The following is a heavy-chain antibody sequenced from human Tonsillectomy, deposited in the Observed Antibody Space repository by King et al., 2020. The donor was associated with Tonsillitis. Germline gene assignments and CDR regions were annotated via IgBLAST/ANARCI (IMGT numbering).Heavy chain of an antibody. D-gene: IGHD4-17*01. CDR2: ISWNSGSI. V-gene: IGHV3-9*01. J-gene: IGHJ6*02. Sequence: EVQLVESGGGLVQPGRSLRLSCAASGFTFDDYAMHWVRQAPGKGLEWVSSISWNSGSIGYADSVKGRFTISRDKAKNSLYMQMNRLRNEDTALYFCAKDDAATMTTLTSYNYYGMDVWGQGTAVTVS. CDR1: GFTFDDYA. CDR3: AKDDAATMTTLTSYNYYGMDV.